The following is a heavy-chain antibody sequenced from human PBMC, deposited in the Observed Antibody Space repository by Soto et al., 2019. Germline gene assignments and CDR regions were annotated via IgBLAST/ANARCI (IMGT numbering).Heavy chain of an antibody. Sequence: QVQLVQSGAEVKKPGASVKVSCRASGYTFTNYYMHWVRQAPGQGLEWMGIIHPIGGSTSYAKKFKSRVTLTRDTSTSTVYIELTSLRSDDTAVDYCVREWLLLNDRPDQYYGLDVLGQGTTVIVSS. D-gene: IGHD5-12*01. J-gene: IGHJ6*02. CDR2: IHPIGGST. V-gene: IGHV1-46*01. CDR3: VREWLLLNDRPDQYYGLDV. CDR1: GYTFTNYY.